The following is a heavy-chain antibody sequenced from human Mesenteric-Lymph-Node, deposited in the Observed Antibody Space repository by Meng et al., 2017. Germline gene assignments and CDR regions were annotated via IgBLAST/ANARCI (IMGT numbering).Heavy chain of an antibody. J-gene: IGHJ3*02. CDR2: TYYRSKWYN. V-gene: IGHV6-1*01. CDR3: GRVGRLMSGRPFDI. Sequence: SCAISGDSVSSNSAAWNWIRQSPSRGLEWLGRTYYRSKWYNDYAVSVKSRITINPDTSKNQFSLQLTSVTAADTAVYYCGRVGRLMSGRPFDIWGQGTMVTVSS. CDR1: GDSVSSNSAA. D-gene: IGHD2-8*01.